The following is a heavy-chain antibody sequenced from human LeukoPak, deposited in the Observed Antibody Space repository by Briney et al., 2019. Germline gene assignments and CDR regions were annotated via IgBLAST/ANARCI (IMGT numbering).Heavy chain of an antibody. D-gene: IGHD5-18*01. CDR1: GFTFSSYS. CDR2: ISSSSSTI. V-gene: IGHV3-48*01. J-gene: IGHJ3*02. CDR3: ARCRGYSYGPYAFDI. Sequence: PGGSLRLSCAASGFTFSSYSMNWVRQAPGKGLEWVSYISSSSSTIYYADSVKGRFTISRDNAKNSLYLQMNSLRAEDTAVYYCARCRGYSYGPYAFDIWGQGTMVTVSS.